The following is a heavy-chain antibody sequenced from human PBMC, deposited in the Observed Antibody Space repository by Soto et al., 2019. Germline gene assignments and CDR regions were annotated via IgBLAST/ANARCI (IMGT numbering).Heavy chain of an antibody. CDR1: GFTFNTYG. V-gene: IGHV3-33*08. D-gene: IGHD2-15*01. CDR3: ARGDCTGAYCYSWPFNYGVDV. Sequence: QVQLVESGGGVVQPGGSLRLSCTTSGFTFNTYGMYWVRQAPGKGLEWGVIIWYDGSNKYYGDSVKGRFTISRDNSKNTLYLQMNSLRAEDTALYYCARGDCTGAYCYSWPFNYGVDVWGQGTTVTVSS. CDR2: IWYDGSNK. J-gene: IGHJ6*02.